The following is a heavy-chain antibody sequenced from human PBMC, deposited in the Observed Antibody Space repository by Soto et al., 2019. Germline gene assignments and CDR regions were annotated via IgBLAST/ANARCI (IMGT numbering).Heavy chain of an antibody. CDR1: GFTFSSYG. Sequence: PVGSLRLSCAASGFTFSSYGIHWVRQAPGKGLEWVAVISYDGSNKYYADSVKGRFTISRDNSKNTLYLQMNSLRDADTAFYYCGRCSSTSCHLGSDYWGQGTLVTVSS. D-gene: IGHD2-2*01. V-gene: IGHV3-30*03. CDR3: GRCSSTSCHLGSDY. CDR2: ISYDGSNK. J-gene: IGHJ4*02.